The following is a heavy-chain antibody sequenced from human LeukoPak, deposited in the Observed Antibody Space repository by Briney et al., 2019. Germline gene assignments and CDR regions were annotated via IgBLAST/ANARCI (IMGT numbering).Heavy chain of an antibody. V-gene: IGHV3-30*19. CDR3: ARSPGGYCSSTSCYDHDY. CDR1: GFTFSSYG. CDR2: IWYDGSNK. D-gene: IGHD2-2*01. Sequence: GGSLRLSCAASGFTFSSYGMHWVRQAPGKGLEWVATIWYDGSNKYYSDSVKGRFTISRDNSKNTLYLQMNSLRAEDTAVYYCARSPGGYCSSTSCYDHDYWGQGTLVTVSS. J-gene: IGHJ4*02.